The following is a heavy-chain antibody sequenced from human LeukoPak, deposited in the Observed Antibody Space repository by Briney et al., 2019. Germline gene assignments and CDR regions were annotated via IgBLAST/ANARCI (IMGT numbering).Heavy chain of an antibody. CDR3: ARGEPAGYYYYGMDV. Sequence: SETLSLTCTVSGGSISSYYWSWIRQPPGKGLDWIGYIYYSGSTNYNPSLKSRVTISVDTSKNQFSLKLSSVTAADTAVYYCARGEPAGYYYYGMDVWGQGTTVTVSS. J-gene: IGHJ6*02. CDR2: IYYSGST. V-gene: IGHV4-59*01. D-gene: IGHD2-2*01. CDR1: GGSISSYY.